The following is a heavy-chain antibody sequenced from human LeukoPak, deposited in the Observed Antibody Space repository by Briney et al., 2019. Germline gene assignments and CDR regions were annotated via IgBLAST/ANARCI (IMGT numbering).Heavy chain of an antibody. CDR3: AREKPRYYGSGSYLSYYYYMDV. CDR1: GDSVSSNSPA. D-gene: IGHD3-10*01. Sequence: SQTLSPTSAMSGDSVSSNSPAWSWIRQSPSRGLEWLGRTYYRSNSYNASAVCVKSRIPINPDTSKNQFSLQLNSVTPEDTAVYYCAREKPRYYGSGSYLSYYYYMDVWGKGTTVTVSS. CDR2: TYYRSNSYN. V-gene: IGHV6-1*01. J-gene: IGHJ6*03.